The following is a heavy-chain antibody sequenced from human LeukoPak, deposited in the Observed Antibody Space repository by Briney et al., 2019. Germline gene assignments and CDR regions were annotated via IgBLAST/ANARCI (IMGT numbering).Heavy chain of an antibody. V-gene: IGHV4-34*01. CDR1: GFTFSSYA. J-gene: IGHJ5*02. Sequence: PGGSLRLSCAASGFTFSSYAMSWIRQPPGKGLEWIGEINHSGSTNYNPSLKSRVTISVDTSKNQFSLKLSSVTAADTAVYYCARRLKLWFGELPQNWFDPWGQGTLVTVSS. D-gene: IGHD3-10*01. CDR3: ARRLKLWFGELPQNWFDP. CDR2: INHSGST.